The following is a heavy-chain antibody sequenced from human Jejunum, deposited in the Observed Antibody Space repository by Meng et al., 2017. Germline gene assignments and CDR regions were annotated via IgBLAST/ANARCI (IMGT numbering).Heavy chain of an antibody. V-gene: IGHV3-72*01. J-gene: IGHJ4*02. D-gene: IGHD3-16*02. CDR3: ARDDGGTYRY. Sequence: EVEFVEPGGGLCQTGGSLRLSCAASGFSFSDYYMDWVRQTPGKGLEWIGRARNQANNYAAEYIASVKGRFTISRDESKNSLYLQMNSLKTEDTALYYCARDDGGTYRYWGQGTLVTVSS. CDR2: ARNQANNYAA. CDR1: GFSFSDYY.